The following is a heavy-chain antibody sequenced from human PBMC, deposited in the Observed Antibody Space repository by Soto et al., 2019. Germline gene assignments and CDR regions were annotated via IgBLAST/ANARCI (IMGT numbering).Heavy chain of an antibody. CDR3: ARGGGVGVAGSAAFDM. CDR1: GYPVTAYY. V-gene: IGHV1-2*02. CDR2: INPATGAA. J-gene: IGHJ3*02. Sequence: QLHLVQSGAVVKKPGASVTVSCSASGYPVTAYYMHWVRQAPGRGLEWMGGINPATGAAKYTQTFPGRVTMARDTSTSTVFMELSGLSSWDTAVFYCARGGGVGVAGSAAFDMWGQGTLVTVSS. D-gene: IGHD3-3*01.